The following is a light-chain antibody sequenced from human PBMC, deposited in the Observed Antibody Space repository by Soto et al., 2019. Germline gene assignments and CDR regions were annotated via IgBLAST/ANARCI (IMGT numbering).Light chain of an antibody. CDR2: TAS. J-gene: IGKJ4*01. Sequence: DIQMTQSPSTLSASVGDRVTITCRASQSISSWLAWYQQKPGKAPKLLIYTASNLASGVPSRFSGSGSGTEFSLTISSLQPDDFATYYCQHYNGYPITFGGGTKVEIK. CDR3: QHYNGYPIT. V-gene: IGKV1-5*03. CDR1: QSISSW.